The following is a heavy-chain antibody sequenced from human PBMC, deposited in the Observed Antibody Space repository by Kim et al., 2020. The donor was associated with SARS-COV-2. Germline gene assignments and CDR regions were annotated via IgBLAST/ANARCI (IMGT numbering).Heavy chain of an antibody. Sequence: GGSLRLSCAASGFTFSDYYMSWIRQAPGKGLEWVSYISSSGSTIYYADSVKGRFTISRDNAKNSLYLQMNSLRAEDTAVYYCARDRTRGYSYGDNWFDPWGQGTLVTVSS. CDR2: ISSSGSTI. D-gene: IGHD5-18*01. J-gene: IGHJ5*02. V-gene: IGHV3-11*01. CDR1: GFTFSDYY. CDR3: ARDRTRGYSYGDNWFDP.